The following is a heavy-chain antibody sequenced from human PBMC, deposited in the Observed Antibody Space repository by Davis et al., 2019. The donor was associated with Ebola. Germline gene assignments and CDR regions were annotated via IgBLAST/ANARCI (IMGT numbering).Heavy chain of an antibody. Sequence: MPSETLSLTCTVSGASIRSHYWSWIRQPPGKGLEWIGYIYYSGSTNYNPSLKSRVTISVDTSKNQFSLKLSSVTAADTAVYYCARHDLPTYFDYWGQGTLVTVSS. J-gene: IGHJ4*02. CDR1: GASIRSHY. CDR2: IYYSGST. CDR3: ARHDLPTYFDY. V-gene: IGHV4-59*08. D-gene: IGHD1-1*01.